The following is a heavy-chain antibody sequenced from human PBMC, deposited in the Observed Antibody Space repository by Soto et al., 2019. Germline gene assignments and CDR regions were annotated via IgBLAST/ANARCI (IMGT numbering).Heavy chain of an antibody. V-gene: IGHV5-51*01. CDR2: IYPGDSDA. CDR3: ARPKGPDYGEAFDI. Sequence: PGESQKISWKGSGYSFTSYWIGWVRQMTGKGLEWMGIIYPGDSDARYSPSFQGQVTISADKSISTAYLQWSSLKASDTAMYYCARPKGPDYGEAFDIWGQGTMVTVSS. CDR1: GYSFTSYW. J-gene: IGHJ3*02. D-gene: IGHD4-17*01.